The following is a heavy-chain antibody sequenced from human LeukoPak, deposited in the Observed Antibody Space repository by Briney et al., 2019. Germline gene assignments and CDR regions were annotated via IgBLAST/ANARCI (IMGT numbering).Heavy chain of an antibody. D-gene: IGHD6-13*01. CDR1: GYSISSGYY. CDR2: IYHSGST. V-gene: IGHV4-38-2*02. CDR3: ARVFRYSRTQNWFDP. J-gene: IGHJ5*02. Sequence: PSETLSLTCTVSGYSISSGYYWGWIRQPPGEGLEWIGSIYHSGSTYYNPSLKSRVTISVDTSKNQFSLKLSSVTAADTAVYYCARVFRYSRTQNWFDPWGQGTLVTVSS.